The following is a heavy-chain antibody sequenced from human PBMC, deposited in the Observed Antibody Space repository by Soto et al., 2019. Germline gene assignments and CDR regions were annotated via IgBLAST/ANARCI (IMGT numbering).Heavy chain of an antibody. CDR2: IFHSGGI. D-gene: IGHD2-15*01. CDR3: ASRPSYCSGGSCYGDYYYGLDI. V-gene: IGHV4-4*02. CDR1: GGFISSTNW. J-gene: IGHJ6*01. Sequence: SETLSLTCAVSGGFISSTNWWTWVRQPPRKGLEWIGEIFHSGGINYNPSLKSRVTISVDKSKNQFSLMVTSVTAADTAVYYCASRPSYCSGGSCYGDYYYGLDIWGQGTTVTVSS.